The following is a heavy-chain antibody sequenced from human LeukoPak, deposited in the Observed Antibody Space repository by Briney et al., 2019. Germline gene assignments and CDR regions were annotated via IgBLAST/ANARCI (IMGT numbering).Heavy chain of an antibody. V-gene: IGHV4-39*07. J-gene: IGHJ3*02. CDR1: SGSISTSNYY. CDR3: AKSNGYGLIEI. D-gene: IGHD3-22*01. CDR2: IFYSGST. Sequence: SETLSLTCTVSSGSISTSNYYWGWVRQPPGKALEWIGNIFYSGSTYYSPSLKSRVTISLDTSRNQFSLKLNSVTAADTAVYYCAKSNGYGLIEIWGQGTMVTVSS.